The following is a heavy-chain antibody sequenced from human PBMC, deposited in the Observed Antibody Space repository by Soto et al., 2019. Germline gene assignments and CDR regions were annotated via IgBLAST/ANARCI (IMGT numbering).Heavy chain of an antibody. Sequence: QVQLQQWGAGLLKPSETLSPTCAVYGGSFSGYHWSWIRQAPGKGLEWIGEIDHRGFTTYNPSLKSRVAISADTSNNQFSLRLTSVTAADTAVYYCASHLKATVTVYWYFDLWGRGTLVTVSS. CDR2: IDHRGFT. J-gene: IGHJ2*01. CDR1: GGSFSGYH. V-gene: IGHV4-34*01. D-gene: IGHD4-17*01. CDR3: ASHLKATVTVYWYFDL.